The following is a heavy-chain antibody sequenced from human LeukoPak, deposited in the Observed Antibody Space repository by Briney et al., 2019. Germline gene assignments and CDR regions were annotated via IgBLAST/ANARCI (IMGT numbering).Heavy chain of an antibody. J-gene: IGHJ5*02. CDR1: GYTFIGCN. CDR2: INPNNGGT. V-gene: IGHV1-2*02. D-gene: IGHD5-12*01. Sequence: WASVKVSCKASGYTFIGCNMHWVRQAPGQGLEWMGWINPNNGGTKYAQKFQDRVTMTRDTSTSTAYMELSSLRSDDTAVYYCARDPRGYSGYENWFDPWGQGTLVTVSS. CDR3: ARDPRGYSGYENWFDP.